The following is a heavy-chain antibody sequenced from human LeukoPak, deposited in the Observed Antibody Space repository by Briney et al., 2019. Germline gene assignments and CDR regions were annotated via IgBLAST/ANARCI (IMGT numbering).Heavy chain of an antibody. V-gene: IGHV3-48*02. Sequence: GGSLRLSCAASGFTFSSYSMNWVRQAPGKGLEWVSYISSSSSTIYYADSVKGQFTISRDNAKNSLYLQMNSLRDEDTAVYYCASGHTDFWSGYSGMDVWGQGTTVTVSS. CDR3: ASGHTDFWSGYSGMDV. D-gene: IGHD3-3*01. CDR1: GFTFSSYS. CDR2: ISSSSSTI. J-gene: IGHJ6*02.